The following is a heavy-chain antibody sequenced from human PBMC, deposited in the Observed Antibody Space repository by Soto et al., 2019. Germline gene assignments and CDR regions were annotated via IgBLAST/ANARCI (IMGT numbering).Heavy chain of an antibody. J-gene: IGHJ6*02. V-gene: IGHV5-10-1*01. CDR1: GYSFTSYW. D-gene: IGHD6-6*01. CDR3: ARRAASSSHLDGIDV. Sequence: PGESLKISCKGSGYSFTSYWISWVRQMPGKGLEWMGRIDPSDSYTNYSPSFQGHVTISADKSISTAYLQWSSLKASDTAMYYCARRAASSSHLDGIDVWGQGTRATVSS. CDR2: IDPSDSYT.